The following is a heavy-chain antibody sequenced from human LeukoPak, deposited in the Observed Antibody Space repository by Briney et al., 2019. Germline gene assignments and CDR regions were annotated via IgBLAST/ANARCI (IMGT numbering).Heavy chain of an antibody. D-gene: IGHD2-15*01. V-gene: IGHV4-34*01. Sequence: SETLSLTCAVYGGSFSGYYWSWIRQPPGKGLEWIGEINHSGSTNYNPSLKSRVTISVDTSKNQFSLKLSSVTAADTAVYYCAREYCSGGSCYDYWGQGTLVTVSS. CDR2: INHSGST. CDR1: GGSFSGYY. CDR3: AREYCSGGSCYDY. J-gene: IGHJ4*02.